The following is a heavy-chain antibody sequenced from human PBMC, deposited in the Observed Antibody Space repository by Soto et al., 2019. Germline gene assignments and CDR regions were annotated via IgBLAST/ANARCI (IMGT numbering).Heavy chain of an antibody. CDR1: GGSVTSGRYY. V-gene: IGHV3-21*01. Sequence: LSLTCTVSGGSVTSGRYYWSWIRQPPGKGLEWVSSISSSSSYIYYADSVKGRFTISRDNAKNSLYLQMNSLRAEDTAVYYCARYCSSTSCYTSDYYYGMDVWGQGTTVTVSS. J-gene: IGHJ6*02. CDR2: ISSSSSYI. D-gene: IGHD2-2*02. CDR3: ARYCSSTSCYTSDYYYGMDV.